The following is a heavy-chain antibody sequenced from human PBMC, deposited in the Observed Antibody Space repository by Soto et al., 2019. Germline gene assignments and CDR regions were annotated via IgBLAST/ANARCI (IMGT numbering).Heavy chain of an antibody. CDR1: GGSISSGGYY. CDR3: ARHPIPYNFDY. CDR2: IHYRGVT. Sequence: SETLSLTCTVSGGSISSGGYYWSWIRQHPGKGLEWIGYIHYRGVTNYNPSFNSRVTMSVDTSKNQFSLQLVSVTAADTAVYYCARHPIPYNFDYWGQGALVTVSS. D-gene: IGHD3-10*01. J-gene: IGHJ4*02. V-gene: IGHV4-61*08.